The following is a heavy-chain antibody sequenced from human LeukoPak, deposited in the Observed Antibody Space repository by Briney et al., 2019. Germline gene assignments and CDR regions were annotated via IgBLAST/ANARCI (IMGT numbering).Heavy chain of an antibody. CDR3: ARDRGYGYLFVY. Sequence: PGGSLRLSCAASGFTLSTYWMHWVRQAPGKGLVWVSRINNDGSTTSYADSVKGRFTISRDNAKNTLYLQMNSLRAEDTAVYYCARDRGYGYLFVYWGQGTLVTVSS. CDR1: GFTLSTYW. V-gene: IGHV3-74*01. J-gene: IGHJ4*02. CDR2: INNDGSTT. D-gene: IGHD5-18*01.